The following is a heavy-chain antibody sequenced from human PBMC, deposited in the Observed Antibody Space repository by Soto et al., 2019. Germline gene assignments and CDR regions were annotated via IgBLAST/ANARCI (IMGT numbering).Heavy chain of an antibody. CDR2: INPNSGGT. J-gene: IGHJ6*02. V-gene: IGHV1-2*02. Sequence: ASVKVSCKASGYTFTGYYMHWVRQAPGQGLEWMGWINPNSGGTNYAQKFQGRVTMTRDTSISTAYMELSRLRSDDTAVYYCARVRVKIAAAGLYYYYGMDVWGQGTTVTVSS. CDR1: GYTFTGYY. CDR3: ARVRVKIAAAGLYYYYGMDV. D-gene: IGHD6-13*01.